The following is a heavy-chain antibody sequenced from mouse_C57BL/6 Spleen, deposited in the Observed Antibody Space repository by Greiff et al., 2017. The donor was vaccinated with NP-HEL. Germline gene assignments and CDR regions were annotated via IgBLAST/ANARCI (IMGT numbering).Heavy chain of an antibody. CDR1: GYTFTSYW. D-gene: IGHD1-1*01. CDR3: ARNYGSSDGGYYFDY. J-gene: IGHJ2*01. Sequence: QVQLQQPGAELVKPGASVKLSCKASGYTFTSYWMRWVKQRPGRGLEWIGRIDPNSGGTKYNEKFKSKATLTVDKPSSTAYMQLSSLTSEDSAVYYCARNYGSSDGGYYFDYWGQGTTLTVSS. V-gene: IGHV1-72*01. CDR2: IDPNSGGT.